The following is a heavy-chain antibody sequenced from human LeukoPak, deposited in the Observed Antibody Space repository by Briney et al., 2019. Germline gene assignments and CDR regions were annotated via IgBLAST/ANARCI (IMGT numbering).Heavy chain of an antibody. V-gene: IGHV3-30*04. Sequence: QAGGSLRLSCVASGFAFNSYTMHWVRQAPGKGLEWVALKSYDSHTTYYTDSVQGRFTISRDNSKNTLYLEMSSLRPEDTAIYYCARGEGYYYDIDGYLPLDKWGQGTLVTVSS. D-gene: IGHD3-22*01. CDR2: KSYDSHTT. CDR3: ARGEGYYYDIDGYLPLDK. J-gene: IGHJ4*02. CDR1: GFAFNSYT.